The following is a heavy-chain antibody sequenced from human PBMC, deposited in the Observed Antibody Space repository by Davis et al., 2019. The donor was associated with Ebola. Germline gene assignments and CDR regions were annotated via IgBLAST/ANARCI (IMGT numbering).Heavy chain of an antibody. CDR3: ARDQFFGVVIGYYYMDV. CDR1: GGSISSSNW. CDR2: IYHRGST. D-gene: IGHD3-3*01. Sequence: SETLSLTCAVSGGSISSSNWWSWVRQPPGKGLEWIGEIYHRGSTNYNPSLKSRVTISVDKSKNQFSLNLSSVTAADTAVYYCARDQFFGVVIGYYYMDVWGKGTTVTVSS. J-gene: IGHJ6*03. V-gene: IGHV4-4*02.